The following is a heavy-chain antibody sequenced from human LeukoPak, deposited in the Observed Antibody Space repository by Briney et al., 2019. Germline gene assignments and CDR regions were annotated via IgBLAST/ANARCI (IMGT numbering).Heavy chain of an antibody. J-gene: IGHJ4*02. CDR3: ARSSTLYGHFDY. Sequence: SQTLSLTCTVSGGSISSGGYYWSWIRQPPGKGLEWTGYIYHSGSTYYNPSLKSRVTISVDRSKNQFSLKLNSVTAADTAVYYCARSSTLYGHFDYWGQGSLVTVSS. V-gene: IGHV4-30-2*01. CDR2: IYHSGST. D-gene: IGHD3-10*01. CDR1: GGSISSGGYY.